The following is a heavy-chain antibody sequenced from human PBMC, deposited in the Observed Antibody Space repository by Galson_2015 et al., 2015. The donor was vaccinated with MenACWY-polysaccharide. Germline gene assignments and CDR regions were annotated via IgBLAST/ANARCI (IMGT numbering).Heavy chain of an antibody. Sequence: SLRLSCAASGFTFSSYWMHWVRQAPGKGLVWASRINGDGSTTNYADSVKGRFTISRDNAKNTLYLQMNSLRAEDTAVYYCARVPGSWYSDYWGQGTLVTVSS. V-gene: IGHV3-74*01. D-gene: IGHD6-13*01. CDR2: INGDGSTT. CDR3: ARVPGSWYSDY. J-gene: IGHJ4*02. CDR1: GFTFSSYW.